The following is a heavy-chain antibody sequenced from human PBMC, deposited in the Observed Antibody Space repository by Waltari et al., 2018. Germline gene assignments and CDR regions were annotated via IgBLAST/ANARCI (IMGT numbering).Heavy chain of an antibody. CDR2: SNPGGGST. V-gene: IGHV1-46*01. CDR3: AREVHNWFDP. CDR1: GYTFTSYY. J-gene: IGHJ5*02. Sequence: QVQLVQSGAEVKKPGASVKVSCKASGYTFTSYYMHWVRQAPGQGLEWMGMSNPGGGSTSYAQKFQGRVTMTRDTSTSTVYMELSSLRSEDTAVYYCAREVHNWFDPWGQGTLVTVSS.